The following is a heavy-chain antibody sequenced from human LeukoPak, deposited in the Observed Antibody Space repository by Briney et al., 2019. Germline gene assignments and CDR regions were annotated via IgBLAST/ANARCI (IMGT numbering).Heavy chain of an antibody. Sequence: ASVKVSCKASGYTFTSYGISWVRQAPGQGLEWMGWISAYNGNTNYAQKLQGRVTMTTDTSTSTAYMELRSLGSDDTAVYYCARGVRPQSSYGMDVWGQGTTVTVSS. CDR3: ARGVRPQSSYGMDV. CDR2: ISAYNGNT. J-gene: IGHJ6*02. CDR1: GYTFTSYG. D-gene: IGHD3-10*01. V-gene: IGHV1-18*01.